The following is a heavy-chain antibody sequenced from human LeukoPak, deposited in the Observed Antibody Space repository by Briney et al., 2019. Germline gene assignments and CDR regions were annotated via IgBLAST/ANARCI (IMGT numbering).Heavy chain of an antibody. Sequence: PGGSLRLSCTVSGITFSDYYMNWIRQAPGKALEYIAYVSSSGNTQFYADSVRGRFKISRDNAKNSLYLQMNSLRGEDTAVYYCAKDPGRYFDWLFPTDEYFQHWGQGTLVTVSS. D-gene: IGHD3-9*01. J-gene: IGHJ1*01. V-gene: IGHV3-11*04. CDR3: AKDPGRYFDWLFPTDEYFQH. CDR2: VSSSGNTQ. CDR1: GITFSDYY.